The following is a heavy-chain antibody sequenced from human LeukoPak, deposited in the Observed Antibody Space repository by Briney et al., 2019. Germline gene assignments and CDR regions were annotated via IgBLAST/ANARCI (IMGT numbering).Heavy chain of an antibody. CDR2: ISAYGST. J-gene: IGHJ4*01. CDR1: ADFFSSYY. D-gene: IGHD6-19*01. Sequence: SETLSLTCNVSADFFSSYYWSWLRQPAGKGPQWIGRISAYGSTNYSPSLTGRVSLSLDTSKQQLSLKISSMTAADAAVYHCARDLSSGWYYLDPWGQGALVTVSS. V-gene: IGHV4-4*07. CDR3: ARDLSSGWYYLDP.